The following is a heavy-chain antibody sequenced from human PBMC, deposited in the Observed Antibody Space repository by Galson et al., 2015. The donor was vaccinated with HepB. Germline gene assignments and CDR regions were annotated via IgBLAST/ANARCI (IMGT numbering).Heavy chain of an antibody. Sequence: SLRLSCAASGFTFSSYAMHWVRQAPGKGLEWVAVISYDGSNKYYADSVKGRFTISRDNSKNTLYLQMNSLRAEDTAVYYCAREIREYSSGWKYFQHWGQGTLVTVSS. CDR2: ISYDGSNK. CDR1: GFTFSSYA. V-gene: IGHV3-30*04. J-gene: IGHJ1*01. D-gene: IGHD6-19*01. CDR3: AREIREYSSGWKYFQH.